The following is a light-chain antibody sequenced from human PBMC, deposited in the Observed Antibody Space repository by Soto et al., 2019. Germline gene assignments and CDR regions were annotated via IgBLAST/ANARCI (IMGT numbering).Light chain of an antibody. CDR1: QSVTSNY. V-gene: IGKV3-20*01. Sequence: IALTQSPATLSLSPGERATLSCRASQSVTSNYLAWYQQKPGQAPRLLIYGASSRATGTPDRFSGSGSGTDFTLSISRLEPEDFAVYYCQQYGRSRTFGQGTKVDIK. CDR2: GAS. J-gene: IGKJ1*01. CDR3: QQYGRSRT.